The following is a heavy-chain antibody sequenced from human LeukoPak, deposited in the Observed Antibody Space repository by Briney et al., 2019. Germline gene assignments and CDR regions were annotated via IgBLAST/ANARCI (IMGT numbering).Heavy chain of an antibody. CDR3: ARHDYYGSLNWIDP. J-gene: IGHJ5*02. Sequence: SETLSLTCTVSGGSISSYYWSWIRQPPGKGLEWIGYIYYSGSTNYNPSLKSRVTISVDTSKNQFSLKLTSVTAADTAVYYCARHDYYGSLNWIDPWGQGTLITVSS. CDR1: GGSISSYY. V-gene: IGHV4-59*08. D-gene: IGHD3-10*01. CDR2: IYYSGST.